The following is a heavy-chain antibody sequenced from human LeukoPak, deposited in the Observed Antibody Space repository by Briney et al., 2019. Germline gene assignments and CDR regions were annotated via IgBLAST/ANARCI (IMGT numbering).Heavy chain of an antibody. D-gene: IGHD1-26*01. CDR1: GFTFSSYA. J-gene: IGHJ4*02. Sequence: GGSLRLSCAASGFTFSSYAMSWVRRAPGKGLEWVSAISGSGGSTYYADSVKGRFTISRDNSKNTLYLQMNSLRAEDTAVYYCAKDLRSLVGATDYWSQGTLVTVSS. CDR2: ISGSGGST. CDR3: AKDLRSLVGATDY. V-gene: IGHV3-23*01.